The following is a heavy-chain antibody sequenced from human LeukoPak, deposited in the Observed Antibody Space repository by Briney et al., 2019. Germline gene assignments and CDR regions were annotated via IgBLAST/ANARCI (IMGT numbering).Heavy chain of an antibody. D-gene: IGHD6-13*01. CDR1: GGSISSSRYY. V-gene: IGHV4-61*05. CDR3: ARAPCSSCGFDY. Sequence: SETLSLTCTVSGGSISSSRYYWGWIRQPPGKGLEWIGYIYYSGSTNYNPSLKSRVTISVDTSKNQFSLELSSMTAADTAVYYCARAPCSSCGFDYWGQGTLVTVSS. J-gene: IGHJ4*02. CDR2: IYYSGST.